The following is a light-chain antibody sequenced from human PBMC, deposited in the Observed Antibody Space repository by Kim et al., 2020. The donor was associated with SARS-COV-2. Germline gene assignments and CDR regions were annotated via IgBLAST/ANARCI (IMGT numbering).Light chain of an antibody. J-gene: IGKJ4*01. CDR3: QQYDNLPPLT. CDR2: DAS. V-gene: IGKV1-33*01. CDR1: KQISNY. Sequence: VGDIVTITTQAGKQISNYLMWCQQKQGKAAQILLYDASNLETGVPSRLSRSGGGTEFTFFISSLQPEDIATYYCQQYDNLPPLTFGGGTKVDIK.